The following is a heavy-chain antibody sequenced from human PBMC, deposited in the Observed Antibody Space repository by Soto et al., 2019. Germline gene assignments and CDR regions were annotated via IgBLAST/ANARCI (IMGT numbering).Heavy chain of an antibody. J-gene: IGHJ4*02. Sequence: SVKVSCKASGGTFSSYTISWVRQAPGQGLEWMGRIIPILGIASYAQKFQGRVTITADKSTSTAYMELSSLRSEDTAVYYCAGEDCSGGSCHGQGYWGQGTLVTVSS. V-gene: IGHV1-69*02. CDR3: AGEDCSGGSCHGQGY. D-gene: IGHD2-15*01. CDR2: IIPILGIA. CDR1: GGTFSSYT.